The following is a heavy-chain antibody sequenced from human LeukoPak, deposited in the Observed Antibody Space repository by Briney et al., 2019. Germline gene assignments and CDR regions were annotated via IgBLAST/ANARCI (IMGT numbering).Heavy chain of an antibody. V-gene: IGHV4-31*03. CDR2: IYYSGTT. Sequence: SQTLSLTCTVSGGSISRSGYYWSSRRQHPGKGLEWIGYIYYSGTTYYNPSLKSRVTISVDTSKNQFSLKLFSVTAADTAVYYCAREDYYGSSGYLDYWGQGTLVSVSS. CDR3: AREDYYGSSGYLDY. J-gene: IGHJ4*02. D-gene: IGHD3-22*01. CDR1: GGSISRSGYY.